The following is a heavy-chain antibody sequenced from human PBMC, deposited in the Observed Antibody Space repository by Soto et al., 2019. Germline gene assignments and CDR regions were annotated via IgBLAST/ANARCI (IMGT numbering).Heavy chain of an antibody. J-gene: IGHJ4*02. V-gene: IGHV4-30-4*01. D-gene: IGHD3-16*02. CDR3: ARVYYDYVWGSYRYPGYFDY. Sequence: SETLSLTCTVSGGSISSGDYYWSWIRQPPGKGLEWIGYIYYSGSTYYNPSLKSRVTISVDTSKNQFSLKLSSVTAADTAVYYCARVYYDYVWGSYRYPGYFDYWGQGTLVTVSS. CDR2: IYYSGST. CDR1: GGSISSGDYY.